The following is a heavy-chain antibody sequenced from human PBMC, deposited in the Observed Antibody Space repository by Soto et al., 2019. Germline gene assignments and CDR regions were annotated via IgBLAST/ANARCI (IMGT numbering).Heavy chain of an antibody. Sequence: ASVKVSCKASGYTFTSYDINWVRQATGQGLEWMGWMNPNSGNTGYAQKFQGRVTMTRNTSMSTAYMELRSLRSDDTAVYYCARVEGDYIWGSYQDAFDIWGQGTMVTVSS. V-gene: IGHV1-8*01. CDR2: MNPNSGNT. J-gene: IGHJ3*02. D-gene: IGHD3-16*02. CDR1: GYTFTSYD. CDR3: ARVEGDYIWGSYQDAFDI.